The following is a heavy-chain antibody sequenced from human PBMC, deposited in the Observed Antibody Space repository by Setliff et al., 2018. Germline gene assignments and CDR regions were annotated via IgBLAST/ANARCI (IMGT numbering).Heavy chain of an antibody. J-gene: IGHJ4*02. Sequence: PSETLSLTCTVSGGSIRNYYWSWIRQPPGKGLEWIGYIQYSGNTNYNPSLKSRVTISVDTSKNQFSLKLTSVTAADTAVYYCAGGRRYDYGWDFDYWGQGTLVTVSS. CDR2: IQYSGNT. D-gene: IGHD4-17*01. CDR3: AGGRRYDYGWDFDY. V-gene: IGHV4-59*08. CDR1: GGSIRNYY.